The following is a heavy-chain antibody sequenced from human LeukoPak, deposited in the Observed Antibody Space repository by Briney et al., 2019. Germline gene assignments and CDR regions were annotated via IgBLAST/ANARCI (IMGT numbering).Heavy chain of an antibody. V-gene: IGHV3-7*01. CDR2: IKQGGSEK. J-gene: IGHJ6*03. Sequence: PGGSLSLSCAASGFTFSSYWMSWVRQAPGKGREWVANIKQGGSEKYYVDSVKGRFTISRDKAKDSLYLQMNSLTAKDPAVSDYAIKPPAYSYYMTFWGQGTPIPLSS. CDR1: GFTFSSYW. CDR3: AIKPPAYSYYMTF.